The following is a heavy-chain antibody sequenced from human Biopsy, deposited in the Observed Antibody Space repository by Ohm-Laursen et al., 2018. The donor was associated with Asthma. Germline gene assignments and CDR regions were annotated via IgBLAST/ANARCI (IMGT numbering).Heavy chain of an antibody. CDR3: ARGSSSRLSQRELLVSGGKRAHSYYGMDV. J-gene: IGHJ6*02. Sequence: SDTLSLTWAVYGGSFSSNYWSWIRQTPGKGLEWLGETHHSGYTNYNPSLRRRLTLSVDTSKNQFSLRLTSVTAADTAVYYCARGSSSRLSQRELLVSGGKRAHSYYGMDVWAKGPRSLSP. V-gene: IGHV4-34*01. CDR2: THHSGYT. D-gene: IGHD1-26*01. CDR1: GGSFSSNY.